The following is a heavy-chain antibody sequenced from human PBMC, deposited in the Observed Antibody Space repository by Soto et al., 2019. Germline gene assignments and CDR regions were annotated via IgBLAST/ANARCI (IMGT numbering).Heavy chain of an antibody. V-gene: IGHV4-4*07. CDR2: IYTSGST. D-gene: IGHD3-22*01. CDR3: ARYDSSGYSNNWFDP. J-gene: IGHJ5*02. Sequence: QVQLQESGPGLVKPSETLSLTCTVSGGSISSYYWNWIRQPAGKGLKWIGRIYTSGSTKYNPYLSSRVSMSVDTSKNQFSLKLTAVTAADTAVYYCARYDSSGYSNNWFDPWGQGTLVTVS. CDR1: GGSISSYY.